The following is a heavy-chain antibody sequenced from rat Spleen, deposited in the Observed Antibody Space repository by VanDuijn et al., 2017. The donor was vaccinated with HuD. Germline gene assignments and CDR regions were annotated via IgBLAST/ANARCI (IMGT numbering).Heavy chain of an antibody. CDR2: IRTSGGTT. CDR3: ARRGSGD. D-gene: IGHD1-1*01. J-gene: IGHJ2*01. V-gene: IGHV5S13*01. Sequence: EVQLVESGGGLVQPGRSLKLSCAASGFTFSNYDMAWVRQAPTQGLEWVASIRTSGGTTYYRDSVKGRFTISRDNAKNSLYLQLSSLRSEDTALYYCARRGSGDWGQGVMVTVSS. CDR1: GFTFSNYD.